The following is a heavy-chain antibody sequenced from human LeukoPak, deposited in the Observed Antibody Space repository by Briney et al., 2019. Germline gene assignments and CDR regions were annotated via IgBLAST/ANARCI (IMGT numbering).Heavy chain of an antibody. CDR3: ARVSVAGSYCYYYMDV. CDR1: GGSISSGSYY. CDR2: IYTSGST. V-gene: IGHV4-61*02. Sequence: SETLSLTCTVSGGSISSGSYYWSWIRQPAGKGLEWIGRIYTSGSTNYNPSLKSRVTISVDTSKNQFSLKLSSVTAADTAVYYCARVSVAGSYCYYYMDVWGKGTTVTVSS. J-gene: IGHJ6*03. D-gene: IGHD6-19*01.